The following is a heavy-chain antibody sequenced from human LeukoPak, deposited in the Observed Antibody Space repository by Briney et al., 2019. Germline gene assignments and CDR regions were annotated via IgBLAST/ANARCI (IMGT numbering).Heavy chain of an antibody. J-gene: IGHJ3*02. V-gene: IGHV5-51*01. Sequence: GESLKISCKGSGNSFTSYWIGWVRQMPGKGLEWMGIIYPGDSDTRYSPSFQGQVTISADKSISTAYLQWSSLKASDTAMYYCARPQDILPDAFDIWGQGTMVTVSS. CDR2: IYPGDSDT. D-gene: IGHD1-26*01. CDR1: GNSFTSYW. CDR3: ARPQDILPDAFDI.